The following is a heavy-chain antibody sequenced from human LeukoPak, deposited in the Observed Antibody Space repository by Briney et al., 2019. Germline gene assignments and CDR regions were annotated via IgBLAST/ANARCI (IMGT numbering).Heavy chain of an antibody. J-gene: IGHJ3*02. CDR3: ARARGDAFDI. CDR1: GGSISSFY. CDR2: IYYSAST. Sequence: SETLSLTCTVSGGSISSFYWSWIRQPPGKGLEWIGYIYYSASTNYNPSLKSRVTISVDTSKSQFSLKLSSVTAADTAVYYCARARGDAFDIWGQGTMVTVSS. V-gene: IGHV4-59*01.